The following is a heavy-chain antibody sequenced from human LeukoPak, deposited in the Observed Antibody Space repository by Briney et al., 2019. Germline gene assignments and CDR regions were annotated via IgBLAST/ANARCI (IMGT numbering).Heavy chain of an antibody. CDR1: GFTLSSYA. CDR2: ISGSALST. Sequence: SGGSLRLSCAASGFTLSSYAMSCVRQSPGKGLEWVSAISGSALSTYYADSVKGRFTISRDNSKNTMYMQMNSLRAEDTAVYYCAKDGGEYYDSSGYKLAEYFQHWGQGTLVTVSS. J-gene: IGHJ1*01. D-gene: IGHD3-22*01. V-gene: IGHV3-23*01. CDR3: AKDGGEYYDSSGYKLAEYFQH.